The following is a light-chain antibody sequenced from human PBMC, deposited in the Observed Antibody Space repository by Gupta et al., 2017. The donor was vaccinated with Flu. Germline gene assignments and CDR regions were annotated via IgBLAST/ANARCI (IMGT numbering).Light chain of an antibody. J-gene: IGKJ1*01. CDR3: QQSYSSPRT. CDR1: QTVSSY. V-gene: IGKV1-39*01. Sequence: DNQMTQSPLSLSASVGDRVTISCRASQTVSSYLKWYQQKPGEAPKLLIYTASRLKSGVPSRFSGSGSGTDITLTISSLQVEDFATYYCQQSYSSPRTFGPGTKVEIK. CDR2: TAS.